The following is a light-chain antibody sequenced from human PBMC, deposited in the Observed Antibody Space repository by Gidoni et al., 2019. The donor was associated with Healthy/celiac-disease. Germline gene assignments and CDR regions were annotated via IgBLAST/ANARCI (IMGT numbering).Light chain of an antibody. CDR1: SSNNGNNA. J-gene: IGLJ3*02. Sequence: QSVLPQPPSVSEAPRQRVTISCSGSSSNNGNNAVNWYQQPPGKAPKLLIYYDDLLPSGVSDRFSGSKSGTSASLAISGLQSEDEADYYCAAWDDSLNGWVFGGGTKLTVL. V-gene: IGLV1-36*01. CDR2: YDD. CDR3: AAWDDSLNGWV.